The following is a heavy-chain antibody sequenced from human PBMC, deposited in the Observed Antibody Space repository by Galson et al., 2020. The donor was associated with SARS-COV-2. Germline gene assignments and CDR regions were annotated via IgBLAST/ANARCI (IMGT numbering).Heavy chain of an antibody. J-gene: IGHJ5*02. Sequence: QLGESLKISCAASGFTFSSYAMSWVRQAPGKGLEWVSAISGSGGSTYYADSVKGRFTISRDNSKNTLYLQMNSLRAEDTAVYYCAKSQYDILTGYHNTYNWFDPWGQGTLVTVSS. V-gene: IGHV3-23*01. D-gene: IGHD3-9*01. CDR1: GFTFSSYA. CDR2: ISGSGGST. CDR3: AKSQYDILTGYHNTYNWFDP.